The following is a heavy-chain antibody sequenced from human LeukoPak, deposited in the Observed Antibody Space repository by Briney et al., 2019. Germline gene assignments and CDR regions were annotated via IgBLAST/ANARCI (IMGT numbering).Heavy chain of an antibody. CDR3: ARLRGYYGSGSYLSYYYGMDV. Sequence: PSETLSLTCAVYGVALSGYYWSWIRQPPGKGLECTGEINHSVSTNYNPSLKSRVTISVYTSKNQFSLKLSSVTAADTAVYYCARLRGYYGSGSYLSYYYGMDVWGQGTTVTVSS. CDR1: GVALSGYY. J-gene: IGHJ6*02. CDR2: INHSVST. D-gene: IGHD3-10*01. V-gene: IGHV4-34*01.